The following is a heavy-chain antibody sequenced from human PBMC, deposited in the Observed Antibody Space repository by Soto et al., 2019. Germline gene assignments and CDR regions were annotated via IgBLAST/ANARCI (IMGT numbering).Heavy chain of an antibody. J-gene: IGHJ4*02. CDR2: IYYSGST. CDR3: ARTYYYDSSGYYLFDY. V-gene: IGHV4-59*01. CDR1: GGSISSYY. D-gene: IGHD3-22*01. Sequence: SETLSLTCTVSGGSISSYYWSWIRQPPGKGLEWIGYIYYSGSTNYNPSLKSRVTISVDTSKNQFSLKLSSVTAADTAVYYCARTYYYDSSGYYLFDYWGQGTLVTVSS.